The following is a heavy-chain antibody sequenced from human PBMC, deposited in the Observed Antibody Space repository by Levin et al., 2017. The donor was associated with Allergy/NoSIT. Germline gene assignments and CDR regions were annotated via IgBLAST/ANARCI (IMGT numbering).Heavy chain of an antibody. CDR2: ISGSSSYI. CDR1: GFTFSRHT. V-gene: IGHV3-21*01. CDR3: ARDLRSDYDPYYYYAMDV. D-gene: IGHD3-16*01. Sequence: TGGSLRLSCAASGFTFSRHTMNWVRQAPGKGLEWVSSISGSSSYIYYADSVKGRFTISRDNAQNSLYLQMNSLRAEDTAVYYCARDLRSDYDPYYYYAMDVWGQGTTVTVSS. J-gene: IGHJ6*02.